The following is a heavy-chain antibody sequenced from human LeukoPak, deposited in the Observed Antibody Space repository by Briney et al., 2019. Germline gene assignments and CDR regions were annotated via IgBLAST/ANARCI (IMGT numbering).Heavy chain of an antibody. CDR3: ARQTGSGLFILP. Sequence: SETLPLTCTVSGVSISSSNSYWGWIRQPPGKGLEWIGSIYYSGNTYYNASLKSQVSISIDTSKNQFSLRLTSVTAADTAVYYCARQTGSGLFILPGGQGTLVTVSS. CDR1: GVSISSSNSY. D-gene: IGHD3/OR15-3a*01. J-gene: IGHJ4*02. V-gene: IGHV4-39*01. CDR2: IYYSGNT.